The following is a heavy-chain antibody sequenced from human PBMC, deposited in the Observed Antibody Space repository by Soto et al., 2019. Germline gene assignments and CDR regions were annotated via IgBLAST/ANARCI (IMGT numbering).Heavy chain of an antibody. CDR1: GFTFSGYA. V-gene: IGHV3-23*01. Sequence: GGSLRLSCAASGFTFSGYAMSWVRQAPGKGLEWVSAISGSGGSTYYADSVKGRFTISRDNSKNTLYLQMSSLRAEDTAVYYCAKDSSSYCSSTSCYPYYYYGMDVWGQGTTVTVSS. CDR3: AKDSSSYCSSTSCYPYYYYGMDV. CDR2: ISGSGGST. D-gene: IGHD2-2*01. J-gene: IGHJ6*02.